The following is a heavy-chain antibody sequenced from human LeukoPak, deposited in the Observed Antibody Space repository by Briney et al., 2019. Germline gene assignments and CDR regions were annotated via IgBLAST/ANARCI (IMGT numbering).Heavy chain of an antibody. CDR2: INGDGSST. V-gene: IGHV3-74*01. D-gene: IGHD4-17*01. CDR1: GSTFSSYW. Sequence: GGSLRLSCAASGSTFSSYWMHWVRHAPGKGLVWVSRINGDGSSTTYADTVKGRFTISRDNAKSTLYLQMNSLRAEDTAMYYCARALTTSATVTTGYWGQGTLVTVSS. CDR3: ARALTTSATVTTGY. J-gene: IGHJ4*02.